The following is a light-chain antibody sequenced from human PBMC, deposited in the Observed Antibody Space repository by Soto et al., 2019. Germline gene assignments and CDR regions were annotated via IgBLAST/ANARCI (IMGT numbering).Light chain of an antibody. CDR2: EVS. CDR1: SSDVVSYNL. CDR3: CSYAGRSIWGYV. V-gene: IGLV2-23*02. Sequence: QSALTKPASVSGSPGQSITISCTGTSSDVVSYNLVSWYQQHPGKAPKLMMYEVSKRPSGVSNRFSGSKSGNTASLTISGLQADDEADYDCCSYAGRSIWGYVFGAGTKVTVL. J-gene: IGLJ1*01.